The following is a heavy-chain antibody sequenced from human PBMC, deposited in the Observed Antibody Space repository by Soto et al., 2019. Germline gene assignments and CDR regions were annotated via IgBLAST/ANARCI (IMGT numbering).Heavy chain of an antibody. CDR1: GGSFSGYY. CDR2: INHSGST. J-gene: IGHJ6*02. CDR3: ARDPATVVNTDYYYYGMDV. Sequence: SETLSLTCAVYGGSFSGYYWSWIRQPPGKGLEWIGEINHSGSTNYNPSLKSRVTISVDTSKNQFSLKLSSVTAADTAVYYCARDPATVVNTDYYYYGMDVWGQGTKVTVSS. D-gene: IGHD3-22*01. V-gene: IGHV4-34*01.